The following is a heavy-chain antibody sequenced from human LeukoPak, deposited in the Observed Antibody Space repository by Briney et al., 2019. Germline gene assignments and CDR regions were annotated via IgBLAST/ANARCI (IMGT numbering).Heavy chain of an antibody. V-gene: IGHV3-23*01. CDR3: AKDMRMASFEH. J-gene: IGHJ4*02. Sequence: GGSLRLSCAASGFIFIIYGMNWVRQSPGKGLEWVSGIGGSGDRTYYADSVKGRSSISRDNSKNTLYLQINSLRVEDTAVYYCAKDMRMASFEHWGRGTQVTVSS. CDR2: IGGSGDRT. D-gene: IGHD5-24*01. CDR1: GFIFIIYG.